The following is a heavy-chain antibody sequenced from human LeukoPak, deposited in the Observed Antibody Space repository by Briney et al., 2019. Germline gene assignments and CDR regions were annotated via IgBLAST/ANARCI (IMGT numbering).Heavy chain of an antibody. Sequence: PGGSLRLSCAASGFTFSSYEMSWVRQAPGKGLEWVSYIGSSGSTTHYADSVKGRFTVSRDNAKNSLYLQMDSLRAEDTAVYYCAREGRSAGYCSGGSCYYFDYWGQGILVTVSS. CDR2: IGSSGSTT. CDR1: GFTFSSYE. CDR3: AREGRSAGYCSGGSCYYFDY. V-gene: IGHV3-48*03. J-gene: IGHJ4*02. D-gene: IGHD2-15*01.